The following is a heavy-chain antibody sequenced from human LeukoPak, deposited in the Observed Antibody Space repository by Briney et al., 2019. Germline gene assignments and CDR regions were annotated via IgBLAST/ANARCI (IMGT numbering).Heavy chain of an antibody. J-gene: IGHJ6*02. V-gene: IGHV4-59*08. Sequence: PSETLSLACTVSGGSISSYYWSWIRQPPGKGLEWIGYIYYSGSTNYNPSLKSRVTISVDTSKNQFSLKLSSVTAADTAVYYCARLRQYHPRDYYYGMDVWGQGTTVTVSS. CDR3: ARLRQYHPRDYYYGMDV. CDR1: GGSISSYY. D-gene: IGHD2-2*01. CDR2: IYYSGST.